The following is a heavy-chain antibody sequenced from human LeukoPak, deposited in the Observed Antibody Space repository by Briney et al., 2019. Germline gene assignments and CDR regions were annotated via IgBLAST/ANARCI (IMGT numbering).Heavy chain of an antibody. J-gene: IGHJ4*02. V-gene: IGHV4-34*01. Sequence: SETLSLTCAVYGGSFSGYYWSWIRQPPGKGLEWIGEINHSGSTNYNPSLKSRVTISVDTSKNQFSLKLSSVTAADTAVYYCARKRLGGWYRLGYSDYWGQGTLVTVSS. D-gene: IGHD6-19*01. CDR1: GGSFSGYY. CDR3: ARKRLGGWYRLGYSDY. CDR2: INHSGST.